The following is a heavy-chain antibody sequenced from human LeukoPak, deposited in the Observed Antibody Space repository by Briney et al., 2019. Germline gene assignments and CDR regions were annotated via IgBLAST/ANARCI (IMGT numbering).Heavy chain of an antibody. CDR3: AKDIGFGEVYYYYGMGV. V-gene: IGHV3-30*18. J-gene: IGHJ6*02. D-gene: IGHD3-10*01. CDR1: GFTFSSYG. CDR2: ISYDGSNK. Sequence: PGGSLRLSCAASGFTFSSYGMHWVRQAPGKGLEWVAVISYDGSNKYYADSVKGRFTISRDNSKNTLYLQMNSLRAEDTAVYYCAKDIGFGEVYYYYGMGVWGQGTTVTVSS.